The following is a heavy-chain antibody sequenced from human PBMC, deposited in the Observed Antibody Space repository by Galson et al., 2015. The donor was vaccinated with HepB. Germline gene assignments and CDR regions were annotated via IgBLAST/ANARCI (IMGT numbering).Heavy chain of an antibody. V-gene: IGHV1-8*01. D-gene: IGHD3-22*01. J-gene: IGHJ5*02. Sequence: SVKVSCKASGYTFTSYDINWVRQATGQGLEWMGWMNPNSGNTGYAQKFQGRVTMTRNTSISTAYMELSSLRSEDTAVYYCAKNYDSGPGGFDPWGQGTLVTVSS. CDR1: GYTFTSYD. CDR3: AKNYDSGPGGFDP. CDR2: MNPNSGNT.